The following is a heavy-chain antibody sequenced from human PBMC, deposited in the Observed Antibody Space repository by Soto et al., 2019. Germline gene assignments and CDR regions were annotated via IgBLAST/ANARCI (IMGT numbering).Heavy chain of an antibody. V-gene: IGHV3-66*01. CDR2: IYSAGNT. J-gene: IGHJ6*02. CDR3: ARDFVVGCPNVNYYYGIYV. CDR1: GFTVSSNY. D-gene: IGHD2-15*01. Sequence: GGSLRLSCAASGFTVSSNYMSWVRQAPGKGLEWISIIYSAGNTYYADSVKGRFTISRDNSKNTLYLQMNSLGAEDTAVYYCARDFVVGCPNVNYYYGIYVRAQGTTVTVS.